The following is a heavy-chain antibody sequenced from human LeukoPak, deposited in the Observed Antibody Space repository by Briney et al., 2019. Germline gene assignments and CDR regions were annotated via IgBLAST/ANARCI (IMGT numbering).Heavy chain of an antibody. J-gene: IGHJ3*02. CDR3: AKVRILSIYDAFDI. V-gene: IGHV3-48*03. D-gene: IGHD2-15*01. CDR1: GFTFSSYE. Sequence: HSGGSLRLSCAASGFTFSSYEMNWVRQAPGKGLEWVSYISSSGSTIYYADSVKGRFTISRDNAKNSLYLQMNSLRAEDTAVYYCAKVRILSIYDAFDIWGQGTMVTVSS. CDR2: ISSSGSTI.